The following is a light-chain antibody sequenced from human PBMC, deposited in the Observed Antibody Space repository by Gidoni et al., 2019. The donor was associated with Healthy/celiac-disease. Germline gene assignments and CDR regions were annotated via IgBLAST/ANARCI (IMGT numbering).Light chain of an antibody. CDR1: QSISSW. J-gene: IGKJ2*01. Sequence: DIQMTQSPSTLSASVGDRVTITCRARQSISSWLAWYQQKPGKAPKLLIDKASSLESGVPSRFSGSGSGTEFTLTISSLQPDDFATYYCQQYNSYQYTFGQGTKLEIK. CDR2: KAS. V-gene: IGKV1-5*03. CDR3: QQYNSYQYT.